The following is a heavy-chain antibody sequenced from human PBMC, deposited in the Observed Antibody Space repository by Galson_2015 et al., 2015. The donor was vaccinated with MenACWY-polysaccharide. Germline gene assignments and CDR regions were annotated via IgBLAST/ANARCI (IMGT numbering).Heavy chain of an antibody. V-gene: IGHV3-23*01. CDR3: AKDKGGGSYWGNKKIDY. CDR1: GFTFSSYA. Sequence: SLRLSCAASGFTFSSYAMNWVRQAPGKGLEWVSAISNSGGSTYYADSVKGRFTTSRDNSKNTLFLQMNSLRAEDTAVYYCAKDKGGGSYWGNKKIDYWGQGTLVTVSS. J-gene: IGHJ4*02. D-gene: IGHD1-26*01. CDR2: ISNSGGST.